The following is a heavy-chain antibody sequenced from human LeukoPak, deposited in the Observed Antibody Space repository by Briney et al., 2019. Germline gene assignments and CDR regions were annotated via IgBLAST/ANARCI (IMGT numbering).Heavy chain of an antibody. Sequence: PGGSLRLSCAASGFTSSSYSMNWVRQAPGKGLEWVSSISSSSSYIYYADSVKGRFTISRDNAKNSLYLQVNSLRAEDTAVYYCARGGSGWPIDYWGQGTLVTVSS. CDR1: GFTSSSYS. V-gene: IGHV3-21*01. D-gene: IGHD6-19*01. CDR2: ISSSSSYI. CDR3: ARGGSGWPIDY. J-gene: IGHJ4*02.